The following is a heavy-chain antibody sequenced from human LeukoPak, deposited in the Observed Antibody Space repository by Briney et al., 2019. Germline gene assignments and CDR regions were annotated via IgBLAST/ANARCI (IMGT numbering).Heavy chain of an antibody. Sequence: GGSLRLSCAASGFTFRRYGMTWVRQAPGKGLEWVSSISGSGNNTYYADSVKGRFTISRDNSKNTLYVQMSSLRAEDTAVYYCAKEGYSRGYYSYYYMDVWGKGTTVTVSS. CDR1: GFTFRRYG. D-gene: IGHD6-13*01. J-gene: IGHJ6*03. CDR3: AKEGYSRGYYSYYYMDV. V-gene: IGHV3-23*01. CDR2: ISGSGNNT.